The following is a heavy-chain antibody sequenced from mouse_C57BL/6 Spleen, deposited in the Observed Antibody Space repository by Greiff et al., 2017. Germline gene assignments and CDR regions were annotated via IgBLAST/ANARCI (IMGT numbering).Heavy chain of an antibody. D-gene: IGHD1-1*01. CDR2: IDPSDSYT. Sequence: VQLQQPGAELVMPGASVRLSCKASGYTFTSYWMHWVKQRPGQGLEWIGEIDPSDSYTNYNQKFKGKSTLTVDKSSSTAYMQLSSLTSEDSAVYYCARTYGSSPAWFAYWGQGTLVTVSA. J-gene: IGHJ3*01. CDR1: GYTFTSYW. CDR3: ARTYGSSPAWFAY. V-gene: IGHV1-69*01.